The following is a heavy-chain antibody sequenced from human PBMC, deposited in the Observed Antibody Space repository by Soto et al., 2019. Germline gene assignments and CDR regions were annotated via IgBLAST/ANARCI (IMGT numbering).Heavy chain of an antibody. CDR2: ISGSGGST. D-gene: IGHD6-19*01. CDR1: GFTFSSYA. Sequence: EVQLLESGGGLVQPGGSLRLSCAASGFTFSSYAMSWVRQAPGKGLEWVSAISGSGGSTYYADSVKGRFTISRDNSKNTLSLQMNSLRAEDTDVYYWAKDTSVCVDYWGQGTLVTVSS. V-gene: IGHV3-23*01. CDR3: AKDTSVCVDY. J-gene: IGHJ4*02.